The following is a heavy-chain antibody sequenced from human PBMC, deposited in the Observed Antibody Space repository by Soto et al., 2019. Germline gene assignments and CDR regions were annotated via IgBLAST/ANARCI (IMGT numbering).Heavy chain of an antibody. Sequence: SETLSLTCAVYGVSFSGYYWSWIRQPPGKGLEWIGEINHSGSTNYNPSLKSRVTISVDTSKNQFSLKLSSVTAADTAVYYCARGDTYYYDSSGSDAFDIWGQGTMVTVSS. CDR1: GVSFSGYY. D-gene: IGHD3-22*01. V-gene: IGHV4-34*01. CDR3: ARGDTYYYDSSGSDAFDI. J-gene: IGHJ3*02. CDR2: INHSGST.